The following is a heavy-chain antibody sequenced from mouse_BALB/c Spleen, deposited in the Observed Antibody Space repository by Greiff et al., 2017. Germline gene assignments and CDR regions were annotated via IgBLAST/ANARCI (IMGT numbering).Heavy chain of an antibody. CDR2: ISSGGST. J-gene: IGHJ3*01. D-gene: IGHD2-4*01. CDR1: GFTFSSYA. CDR3: ARGYYDSSWFAY. Sequence: EVKVVESGGGLVKPGGSLKLSCAASGFTFSSYAMSWVRQTPEKRLEWVASISSGGSTYYPDSVKGRFTISRDNARNILYLQMSSLRSEDTAMYYCARGYYDSSWFAYWGQGTLVTVSA. V-gene: IGHV5-6-5*01.